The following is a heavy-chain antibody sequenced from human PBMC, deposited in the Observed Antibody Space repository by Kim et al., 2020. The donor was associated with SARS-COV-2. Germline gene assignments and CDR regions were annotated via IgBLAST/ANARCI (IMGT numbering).Heavy chain of an antibody. Sequence: SETLSLTCTVSGGSISSGSYYWSWIRQPAGKGLEWIGRIYTSGSTNYNPSLKSRVTISVDTSKNQFSLKLSSVTAADTAVYYCASLRRDGYNSFDYWGQGTLVTVSS. CDR3: ASLRRDGYNSFDY. J-gene: IGHJ4*02. D-gene: IGHD5-12*01. V-gene: IGHV4-61*02. CDR1: GGSISSGSYY. CDR2: IYTSGST.